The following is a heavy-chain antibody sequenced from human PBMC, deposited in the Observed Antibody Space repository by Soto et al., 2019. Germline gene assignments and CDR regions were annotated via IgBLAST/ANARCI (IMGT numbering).Heavy chain of an antibody. D-gene: IGHD3-22*01. CDR1: GGSISSSSSY. Sequence: SETLSLTCTVSGGSISSSSSYWGWIRQPPGKGLEWIGNIYYSGSTYYNPSLKSRVTISVDTSKNQFSLKLTSVTAADTAVYYCARLGRYGYYDSSGYFSDWGQGTLVTVSS. CDR3: ARLGRYGYYDSSGYFSD. J-gene: IGHJ4*02. V-gene: IGHV4-39*01. CDR2: IYYSGST.